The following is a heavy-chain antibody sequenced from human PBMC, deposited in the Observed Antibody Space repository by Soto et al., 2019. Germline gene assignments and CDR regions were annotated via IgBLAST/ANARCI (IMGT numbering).Heavy chain of an antibody. V-gene: IGHV4-59*08. CDR1: GGPLTTYF. CDR3: ARHAVHSSGFTDY. Sequence: SETLSLTCNVSGGPLTTYFWSWIRQPPGKGPEWIGYVSYFGTTNYNPSLQSRLTISLDTSKTHFSLNLSSVTAADTAVYYCARHAVHSSGFTDYWGQGTLVTVSS. J-gene: IGHJ4*02. D-gene: IGHD6-19*01. CDR2: VSYFGTT.